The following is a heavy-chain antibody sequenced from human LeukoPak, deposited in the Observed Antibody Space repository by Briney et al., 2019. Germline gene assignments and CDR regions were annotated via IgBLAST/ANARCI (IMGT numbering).Heavy chain of an antibody. CDR3: ARAGYGDYVDY. J-gene: IGHJ4*02. CDR2: IYYSGST. Sequence: SETLSLTCTVSGGSISSYYWSWIRQPPGKGLEWIGYIYYSGSTNYNPSLKSRVTISVATSKNQFSLKRSSVTAADTAVYYCARAGYGDYVDYWGQGTLVTVSS. D-gene: IGHD4-17*01. CDR1: GGSISSYY. V-gene: IGHV4-59*01.